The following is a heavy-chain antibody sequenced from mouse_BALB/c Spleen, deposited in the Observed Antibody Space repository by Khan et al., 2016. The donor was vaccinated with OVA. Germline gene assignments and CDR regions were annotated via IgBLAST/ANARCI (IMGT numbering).Heavy chain of an antibody. V-gene: IGHV3-2*02. CDR1: GYSITSDYA. J-gene: IGHJ2*01. CDR2: ISYSGNT. CDR3: ARICGGDFDN. Sequence: EVQLVESGPGLVKPSQSLSLTCTVTGYSITSDYAWNWIRQFPGNKLEWLGFISYSGNTNYNPSLKSRISITRDTSKNQFFLQLNSVTTEDTATYYCARICGGDFDNWGQGTTLTVSS.